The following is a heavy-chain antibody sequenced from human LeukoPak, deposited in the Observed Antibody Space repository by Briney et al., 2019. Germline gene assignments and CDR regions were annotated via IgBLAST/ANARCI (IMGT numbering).Heavy chain of an antibody. CDR3: ASYCSSTSCYRGLEYFQR. J-gene: IGHJ1*01. D-gene: IGHD2-2*02. CDR1: GGSISSSSYY. V-gene: IGHV4-39*01. Sequence: PSETLSLTCTVSGGSISSSSYYWGWIRQPPGKGLEWIGSIYYSGSTYYNPSLKSRVTISVDTSRYQFSLKLSSLTAADTAVYYCASYCSSTSCYRGLEYFQRWGQGTLVTVSS. CDR2: IYYSGST.